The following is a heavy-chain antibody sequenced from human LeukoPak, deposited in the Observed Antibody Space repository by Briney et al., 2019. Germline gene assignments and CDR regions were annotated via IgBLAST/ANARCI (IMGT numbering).Heavy chain of an antibody. D-gene: IGHD2-15*01. V-gene: IGHV3-21*01. CDR1: GFTFSSYS. CDR2: ISSSSSYI. J-gene: IGHJ4*02. CDR3: ARDGACSGGSCYVDY. Sequence: PGGSLRLSCAASGFTFSSYSMNWVRQAPGKGLEWVSSISSSSSYIYYADSVKGRFTISRDNAKNSLYLQMNSLRAEDTAVYYCARDGACSGGSCYVDYWGQGTLVTVSS.